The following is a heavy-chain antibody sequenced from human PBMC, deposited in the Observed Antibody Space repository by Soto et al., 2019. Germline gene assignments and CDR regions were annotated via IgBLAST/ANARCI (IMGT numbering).Heavy chain of an antibody. Sequence: SVKVSCKASRVAFSKFIVTWVRQAPGLGLEWVGGIIPIFGTANYAQKFQGRVTITADESTSTSYMEVNNLRSEDTAVYYCAKVRYSSPMGYYYGMDVWGQGTTVTVSS. CDR2: IIPIFGTA. J-gene: IGHJ6*02. D-gene: IGHD6-19*01. CDR3: AKVRYSSPMGYYYGMDV. CDR1: RVAFSKFI. V-gene: IGHV1-69*13.